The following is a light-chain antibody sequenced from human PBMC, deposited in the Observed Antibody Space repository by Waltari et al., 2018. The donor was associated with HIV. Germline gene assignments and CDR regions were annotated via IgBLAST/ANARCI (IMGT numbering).Light chain of an antibody. CDR3: SSQDMTGSYWI. J-gene: IGLJ3*02. CDR1: SLRRFY. V-gene: IGLV3-19*01. CDR2: NSN. Sequence: SELTQGPTVSAALRQTVTITCQGDSLRRFYANWYQQKPGPAPVLLLFNSNEDPSGRPDRFSGSSLGNTASLRIAGAQAEDEADYYCSSQDMTGSYWIFGGGTKLTVV.